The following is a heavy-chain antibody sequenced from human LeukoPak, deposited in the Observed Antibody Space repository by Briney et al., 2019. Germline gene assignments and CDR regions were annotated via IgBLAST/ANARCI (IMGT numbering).Heavy chain of an antibody. CDR3: ARLRQYCSGGSCYSRYRWFDP. D-gene: IGHD2-15*01. CDR1: GGSFSGYY. Sequence: SETLSLTCAVYGGSFSGYYWSWIRQPPGKGLEWIGEIDHSGSTNYNPSLKSRVTISVDTSKNQFSLKLSSVTAADTAVYYCARLRQYCSGGSCYSRYRWFDPWGQGTLVTVSS. V-gene: IGHV4-34*01. CDR2: IDHSGST. J-gene: IGHJ5*02.